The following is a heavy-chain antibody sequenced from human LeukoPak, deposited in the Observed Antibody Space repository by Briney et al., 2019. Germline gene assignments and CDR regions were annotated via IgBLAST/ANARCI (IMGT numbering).Heavy chain of an antibody. CDR3: ARGAYCGGDCPLPNSLY. J-gene: IGHJ4*02. CDR2: INSDGSST. Sequence: GSLRLSCAASGITFSSYLMHWVRQAPGKGLVWVSRINSDGSSTSYADSVKGRFTISRDNAKNTLYLQMNSLRAEDTAVYYCARGAYCGGDCPLPNSLYWGQGTPVTVSS. CDR1: GITFSSYL. V-gene: IGHV3-74*01. D-gene: IGHD2-21*01.